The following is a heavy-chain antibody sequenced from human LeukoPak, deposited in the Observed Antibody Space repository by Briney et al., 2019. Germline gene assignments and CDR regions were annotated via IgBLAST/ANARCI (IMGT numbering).Heavy chain of an antibody. CDR1: GFTVSGNY. D-gene: IGHD3-10*01. J-gene: IGHJ4*02. V-gene: IGHV3-66*01. Sequence: GGSLRLSCATSGFTVSGNYMTWDRQAPGKGLEWVSVTYGDGSTSYADSVKDRFTISRDISKNTFFLQMNNLRAEDTAVYYCARALWFGETFPAYWGQGTLVTVSS. CDR3: ARALWFGETFPAY. CDR2: TYGDGST.